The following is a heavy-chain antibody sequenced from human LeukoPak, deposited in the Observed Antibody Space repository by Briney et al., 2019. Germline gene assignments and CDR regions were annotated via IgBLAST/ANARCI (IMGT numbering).Heavy chain of an antibody. CDR3: AKDRVIAVAGDAFDI. D-gene: IGHD6-19*01. CDR1: GFTFSSYG. J-gene: IGHJ3*02. V-gene: IGHV3-30*18. Sequence: PGGSLRLSCAASGFTFSSYGMHWVRQAPGKGLEWVAVISYDGSNKYYADSVKGRFTISRDNSKNTLYLQMNSLRAEDTAVYYCAKDRVIAVAGDAFDIWGQGTMVTVSS. CDR2: ISYDGSNK.